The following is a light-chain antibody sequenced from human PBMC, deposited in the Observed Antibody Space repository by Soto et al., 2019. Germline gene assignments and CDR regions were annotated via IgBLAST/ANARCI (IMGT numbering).Light chain of an antibody. CDR3: QQYNKWPQT. CDR2: AAS. J-gene: IGKJ5*01. Sequence: DIQMTQSPSSLSASVVDRVTITFRASQSISSYLNWYQQKPGKAPKLLIYAASSLQSGVPSRFSGSGSGTEFTLTISSLQPEDFGVYYCQQYNKWPQTFGQGTRLEIK. CDR1: QSISSY. V-gene: IGKV1-39*01.